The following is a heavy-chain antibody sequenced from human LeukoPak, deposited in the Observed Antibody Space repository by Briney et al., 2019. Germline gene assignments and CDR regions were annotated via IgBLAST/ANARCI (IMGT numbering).Heavy chain of an antibody. CDR3: ARVVVAAGSNWFDS. J-gene: IGHJ5*01. D-gene: IGHD2-15*01. CDR1: GRSISSYY. V-gene: IGHV4-59*01. CDR2: IYYTGST. Sequence: PSETLSLTCTVSGRSISSYYWNWIRQPPGKGLERIGFIYYTGSTNYNPSLKSRVTISVDTSTNQFSLKLSSVSAADTAVYYCARVVVAAGSNWFDSWGQGTLVTVSP.